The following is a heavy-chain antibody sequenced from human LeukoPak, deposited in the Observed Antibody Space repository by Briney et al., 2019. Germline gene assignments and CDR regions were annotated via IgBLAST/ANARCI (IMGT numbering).Heavy chain of an antibody. V-gene: IGHV1-46*01. D-gene: IGHD1-26*01. Sequence: ASVKVSCKASGYTFTNFYIHWVRQAPGQGLECMGIINPSGGSTSYAQKFQGRVTMTRDMSTSTVYMELSSLRSEDTAVYYCARGGVGATTYVWFDPWGQGTLVTVSS. J-gene: IGHJ5*02. CDR1: GYTFTNFY. CDR2: INPSGGST. CDR3: ARGGVGATTYVWFDP.